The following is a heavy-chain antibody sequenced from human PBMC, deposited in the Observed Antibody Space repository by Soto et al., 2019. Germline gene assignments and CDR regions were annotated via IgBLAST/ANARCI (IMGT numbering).Heavy chain of an antibody. J-gene: IGHJ4*02. V-gene: IGHV4-30-2*01. CDR1: GCSLSGSTYS. CDR3: ARSRDFDY. Sequence: TLSLTCAVSGCSLSGSTYSWNWIRQPPGKGLEGIGYIFPSGTTYDNPSLNSRVTISINVSKNQFFLMLRSLTAADTAVYFCARSRDFDYWSQGTLVPVPS. CDR2: IFPSGTT.